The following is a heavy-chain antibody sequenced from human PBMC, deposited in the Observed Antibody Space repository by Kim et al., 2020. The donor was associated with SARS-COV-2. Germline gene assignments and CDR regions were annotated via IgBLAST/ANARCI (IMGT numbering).Heavy chain of an antibody. CDR2: YN. Sequence: YNDYAVSVKSRITINPDTSKNQFSLQLNSVTPEDTAVYYCARGIAVAELDYWGQGTLVTVSS. J-gene: IGHJ4*02. V-gene: IGHV6-1*01. CDR3: ARGIAVAELDY. D-gene: IGHD6-19*01.